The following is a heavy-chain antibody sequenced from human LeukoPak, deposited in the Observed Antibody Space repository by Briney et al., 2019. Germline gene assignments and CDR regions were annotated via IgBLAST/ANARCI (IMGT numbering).Heavy chain of an antibody. CDR2: ISGSGGST. J-gene: IGHJ4*02. V-gene: IGHV3-23*01. CDR3: AKDIASSGSYKGCADY. CDR1: GFTFSSYA. Sequence: PGGSLRLSCAASGFTFSSYAMSWVRQAPGKGLEWVSAISGSGGSTYYADSVKGRFTISRDNSKNTLYLQMNSLRAEDTAVYYCAKDIASSGSYKGCADYWGQGTLVTVSS. D-gene: IGHD3-10*01.